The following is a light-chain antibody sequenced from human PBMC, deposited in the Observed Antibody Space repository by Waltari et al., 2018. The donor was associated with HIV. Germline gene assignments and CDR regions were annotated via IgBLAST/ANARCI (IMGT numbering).Light chain of an antibody. CDR1: SSDVGAYTY. V-gene: IGLV2-14*01. J-gene: IGLJ2*01. Sequence: QSALTQPASVSGSPGQSITISCSGTSSDVGAYTYVSWYRHHPGKAPELMIYEVFNRPSGVSNRFSGSKSDNTASLTISGLQADDEADYYCSSYTSRNTVVFGGGTKVTVL. CDR3: SSYTSRNTVV. CDR2: EVF.